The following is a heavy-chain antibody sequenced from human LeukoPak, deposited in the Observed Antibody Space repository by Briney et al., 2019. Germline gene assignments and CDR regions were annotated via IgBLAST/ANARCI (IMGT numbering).Heavy chain of an antibody. CDR2: INPNSGGT. Sequence: ASVKVSCKASGGTFSSYAISWVRQAPGQGLEWMGWINPNSGGTNYAQKFQGRVTMTRDTSISTAYMELSRLRSDDTAVYYCARARLDGEHDYWGQGTLVTVSS. CDR1: GGTFSSYA. D-gene: IGHD3-16*01. CDR3: ARARLDGEHDY. V-gene: IGHV1-2*02. J-gene: IGHJ4*02.